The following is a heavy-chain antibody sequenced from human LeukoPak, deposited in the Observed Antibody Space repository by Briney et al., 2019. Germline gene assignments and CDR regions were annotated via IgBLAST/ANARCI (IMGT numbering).Heavy chain of an antibody. Sequence: SETLSLTCAVYGGSFSGYYWSWIRQPPGKGLEWIGEINHSGSTNYNPSLKSRVTISVDTSKNQFSLKLSSVTAADTAVYYCARGPGDSSGWYLQHWGQGTLVTVTS. J-gene: IGHJ1*01. V-gene: IGHV4-34*01. CDR2: INHSGST. D-gene: IGHD6-19*01. CDR3: ARGPGDSSGWYLQH. CDR1: GGSFSGYY.